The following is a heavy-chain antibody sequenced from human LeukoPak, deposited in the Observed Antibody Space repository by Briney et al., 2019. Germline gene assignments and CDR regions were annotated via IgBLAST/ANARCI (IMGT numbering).Heavy chain of an antibody. V-gene: IGHV3-9*01. D-gene: IGHD4-17*01. CDR1: GFTFDDYA. CDR2: ISWNSGSI. CDR3: AKDLGGSGDYVYFDY. J-gene: IGHJ4*02. Sequence: GGSLRLSCAASGFTFDDYARHWVRQAPGKGLEWVSGISWNSGSIGYADSVKGRFTISRDNAKNSLYLQMNSLRAEDTALYYCAKDLGGSGDYVYFDYWGQGTLVTVSS.